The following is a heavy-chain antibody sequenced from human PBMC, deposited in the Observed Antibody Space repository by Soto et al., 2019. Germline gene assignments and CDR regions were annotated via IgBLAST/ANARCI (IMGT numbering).Heavy chain of an antibody. D-gene: IGHD3-10*01. J-gene: IGHJ5*02. CDR3: ARHWFVTMVRGTPFDP. V-gene: IGHV4-39*01. CDR2: IYYSGST. Sequence: SETLSLTCTVSGGSISSGGYYWGWIRQPPGKGLEWIGSIYYSGSTYYNPSLKSRVTISVDTSKNQFSLKLSSVTAADTAVYYCARHWFVTMVRGTPFDPWGQGTLVTVSS. CDR1: GGSISSGGYY.